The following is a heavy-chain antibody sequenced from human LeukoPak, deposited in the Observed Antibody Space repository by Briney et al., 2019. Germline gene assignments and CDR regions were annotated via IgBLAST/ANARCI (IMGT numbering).Heavy chain of an antibody. Sequence: SETLSLTCTVSGGSISSYYWSWIRQPAGKGLEWIGRIYTSGSTNYNPSLKSRVTMSVDTSKNQFSLKLSSVTAADTAVYYCASDSYYYDSSGSSYYYYYYMDVWGKGTTVTVSS. CDR3: ASDSYYYDSSGSSYYYYYYMDV. J-gene: IGHJ6*03. CDR2: IYTSGST. V-gene: IGHV4-4*07. D-gene: IGHD3-22*01. CDR1: GGSISSYY.